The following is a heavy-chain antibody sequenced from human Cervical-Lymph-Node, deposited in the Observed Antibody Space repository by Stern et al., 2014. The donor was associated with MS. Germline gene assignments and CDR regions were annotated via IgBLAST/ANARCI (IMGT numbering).Heavy chain of an antibody. Sequence: VQLVESGGGLVKPGGSLRLSCAASGFTFSDYYMNWIRQAPGKGLEWLSYISSRDGTIFYADSVKGRFTISRDNAKKALYLQMNSLRAEDTAVYYCARAGGSKDDFWGQGTLVTVSS. D-gene: IGHD4-23*01. J-gene: IGHJ4*02. V-gene: IGHV3-11*01. CDR1: GFTFSDYY. CDR2: ISSRDGTI. CDR3: ARAGGSKDDF.